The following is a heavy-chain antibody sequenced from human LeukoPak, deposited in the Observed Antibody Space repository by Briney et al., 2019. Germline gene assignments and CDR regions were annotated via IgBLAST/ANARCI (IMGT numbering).Heavy chain of an antibody. V-gene: IGHV4-59*01. Sequence: PSETLSLTCTVSGGSISSYYWSWIRQPPGKGLEWIGYIYYSGSTNYNPSLKSRATISVDTSKNQFSLKLSSVTAADTAVYYCARGISTRITIFGVVISSNWFDPWGQGTLVTVSS. CDR3: ARGISTRITIFGVVISSNWFDP. CDR1: GGSISSYY. J-gene: IGHJ5*02. D-gene: IGHD3-3*01. CDR2: IYYSGST.